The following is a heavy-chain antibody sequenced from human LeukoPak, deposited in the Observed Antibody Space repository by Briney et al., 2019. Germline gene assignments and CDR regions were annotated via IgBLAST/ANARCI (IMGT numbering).Heavy chain of an antibody. Sequence: SETLSLTCTVSGYSIRSGYYWGWIRQPPGKGLEWIGSISHSGSTHYNPSLKSRVTISVDTSKNQFSLKLSSVTAADTAVYYCPRVNYDYVWGSLPLYYYYYMDVWGKGTTVTVSS. V-gene: IGHV4-38-2*02. CDR3: PRVNYDYVWGSLPLYYYYYMDV. CDR2: ISHSGST. J-gene: IGHJ6*03. CDR1: GYSIRSGYY. D-gene: IGHD3-16*01.